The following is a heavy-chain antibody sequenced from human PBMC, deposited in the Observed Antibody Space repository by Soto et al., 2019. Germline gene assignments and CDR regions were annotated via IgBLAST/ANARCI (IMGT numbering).Heavy chain of an antibody. CDR2: ISGSGGST. CDR3: AKPRSRSSTYYYYGMDV. D-gene: IGHD6-6*01. Sequence: GGSLRLSCAASGFTFSSYAMSWVRQAPGKGLEWVSAISGSGGSTYYADSVKGRVTISRDDSKNTLYLQMNSLRAEDTAVYYCAKPRSRSSTYYYYGMDVWGQVTTVTVSS. CDR1: GFTFSSYA. J-gene: IGHJ6*02. V-gene: IGHV3-23*01.